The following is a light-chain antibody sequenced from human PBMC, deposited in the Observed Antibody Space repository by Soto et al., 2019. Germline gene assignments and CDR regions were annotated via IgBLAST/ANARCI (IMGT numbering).Light chain of an antibody. CDR2: DAS. CDR1: QGISSA. V-gene: IGKV1D-13*01. Sequence: ALQLTQSPSSLSASVGDRVTITCRASQGISSALAWYQQKPGKAPKLLIYDASSLESGVPSRFSGSGSGTDFTLPISSLQPEDFATYYCQQFNNYLITFGQGTRLEIK. J-gene: IGKJ5*01. CDR3: QQFNNYLIT.